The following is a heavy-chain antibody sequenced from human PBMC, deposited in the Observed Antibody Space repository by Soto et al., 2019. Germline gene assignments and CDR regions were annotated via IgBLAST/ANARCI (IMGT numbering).Heavy chain of an antibody. Sequence: SETLSLTCPVSGGSISSGGYYWSWIRQHPGKGLEWIGYIYYSGSTYYNPSLKSRVTISVDTSKNQFSLKLSSVTAADTAVYYCARTSTVTEYWFDPWGQGTLVTVSS. D-gene: IGHD4-17*01. CDR3: ARTSTVTEYWFDP. V-gene: IGHV4-31*03. CDR2: IYYSGST. CDR1: GGSISSGGYY. J-gene: IGHJ5*02.